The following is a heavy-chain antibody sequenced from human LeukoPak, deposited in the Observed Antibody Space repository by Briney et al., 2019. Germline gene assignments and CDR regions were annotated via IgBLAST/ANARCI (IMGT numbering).Heavy chain of an antibody. V-gene: IGHV3-21*01. CDR1: GFTFSSYS. CDR3: ARDSDILTGYSADFDY. J-gene: IGHJ4*02. D-gene: IGHD3-9*01. Sequence: GGSLRLSRAASGFTFSSYSMNWVRQAPGKGLEWVSSISSSSSYIYYADSVKGRFTISRDNAKNSLYLQMNSLRAEDTAVYYCARDSDILTGYSADFDYWGQGTLVTVSS. CDR2: ISSSSSYI.